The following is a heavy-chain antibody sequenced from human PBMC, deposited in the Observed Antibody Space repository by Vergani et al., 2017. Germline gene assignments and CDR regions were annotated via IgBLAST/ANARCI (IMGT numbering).Heavy chain of an antibody. J-gene: IGHJ3*02. CDR3: ARAVGATPSFDI. D-gene: IGHD1-26*01. Sequence: QVQLQESGPGLVKPSETLSLTCTVSGGSISSYYWSWIRQPPGKGLEWIGYIYYSGRTNYNPSLKSRVTISVDTSKNQFSLKLSSVTAADTAVYYCARAVGATPSFDIWGQGTMVTVSS. CDR1: GGSISSYY. CDR2: IYYSGRT. V-gene: IGHV4-59*01.